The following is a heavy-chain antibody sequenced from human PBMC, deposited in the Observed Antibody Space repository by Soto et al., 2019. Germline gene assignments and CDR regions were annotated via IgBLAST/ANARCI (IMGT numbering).Heavy chain of an antibody. CDR2: INHSGST. CDR3: ARRNYYDSSGPRGFDP. D-gene: IGHD3-22*01. J-gene: IGHJ5*02. V-gene: IGHV4-34*01. CDR1: GGSFSGYH. Sequence: SETLSLTCAVYGGSFSGYHWSWIRQPPGKGLEWIGEINHSGSTNYNPSLKSRVTISVDTSKNQFSLKLSSVTAADTAVYYCARRNYYDSSGPRGFDPWGQGTLVTVSS.